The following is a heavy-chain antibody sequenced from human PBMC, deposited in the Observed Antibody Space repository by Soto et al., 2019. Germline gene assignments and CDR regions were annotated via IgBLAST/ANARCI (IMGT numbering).Heavy chain of an antibody. Sequence: ASETLSLTCTVSGGSISSSSYYWGWIRQPPGKGLEWIGSIFYSGSAYYTPSLKSRVTISVDTSKNQFSLKLSSVTAADTAVYYCARLSRYCTGGSCYPEDFDYWGQGTLVTVSS. CDR1: GGSISSSSYY. J-gene: IGHJ4*02. V-gene: IGHV4-39*01. CDR2: IFYSGSA. CDR3: ARLSRYCTGGSCYPEDFDY. D-gene: IGHD2-15*01.